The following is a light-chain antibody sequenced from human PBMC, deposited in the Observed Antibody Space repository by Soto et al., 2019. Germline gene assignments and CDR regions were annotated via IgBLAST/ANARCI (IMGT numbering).Light chain of an antibody. V-gene: IGLV4-60*02. Sequence: QLVLTQSSSASASLGSSVKLTCTLSSGHSSYIIAWHQQQPGKAPRYLMKLEGSGSYNKGSGVPDRFSGSSSGADRYLTISNLQFEDEADYYGETWDINTHVVFGGGTKVTVL. CDR2: LEGSGSY. J-gene: IGLJ2*01. CDR3: ETWDINTHVV. CDR1: SGHSSYI.